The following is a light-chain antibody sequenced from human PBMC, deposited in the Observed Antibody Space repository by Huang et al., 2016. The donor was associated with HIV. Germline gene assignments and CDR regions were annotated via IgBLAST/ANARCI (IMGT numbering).Light chain of an antibody. CDR3: QQRSNWPPYT. CDR1: QSVSRY. V-gene: IGKV3-11*01. Sequence: EIVLTQSPATLSLSPGERATLSCRASQSVSRYLAWYQQKPGQAPRLLIDDASTRATGIPARFSCSGSGTDFTLTISSLEPEDFAVYYCQQRSNWPPYTFGQGTKLEIK. J-gene: IGKJ2*01. CDR2: DAS.